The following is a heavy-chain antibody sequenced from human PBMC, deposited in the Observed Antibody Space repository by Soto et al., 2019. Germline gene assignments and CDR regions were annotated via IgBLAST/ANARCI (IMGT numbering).Heavy chain of an antibody. D-gene: IGHD1-20*01. CDR1: GGTFSSYA. CDR2: IIPIFGTA. Sequence: ASVKVSCKASGGTFSSYAISWVRQAPGQGLEWMGGIIPIFGTANYAQKFQGRVTITADESTSTAYMELSSLRSEDTAVYYCARNLPHNNWNDFGFDYWGQGTLVTVSS. J-gene: IGHJ4*02. CDR3: ARNLPHNNWNDFGFDY. V-gene: IGHV1-69*13.